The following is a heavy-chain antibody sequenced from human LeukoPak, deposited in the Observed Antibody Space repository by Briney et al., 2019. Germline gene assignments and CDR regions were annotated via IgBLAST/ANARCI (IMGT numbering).Heavy chain of an antibody. CDR1: GYSFTSYW. Sequence: GESLKISCKGSGYSFTSYWIGWVRQMPGKGLEWMGIIYPGDSDTRYSPSFQGQVTISADKSIITAYLQWSSLKASDTAMYYCANYYDSSGYYYRQYFQHWGQGTLVTVSS. D-gene: IGHD3-22*01. CDR2: IYPGDSDT. V-gene: IGHV5-51*01. CDR3: ANYYDSSGYYYRQYFQH. J-gene: IGHJ1*01.